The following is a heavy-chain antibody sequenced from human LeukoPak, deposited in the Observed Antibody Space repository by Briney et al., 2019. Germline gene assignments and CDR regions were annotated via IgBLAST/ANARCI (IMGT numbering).Heavy chain of an antibody. Sequence: SSVKVSCKASGGTFSSYAISWVRQAPGQGLEWMGRIIPIFGTANYAQKFQGSVTITTDESTSTAYMELSSLRSEDTAVYYCARDVVTKAGAFDIWGQGTLVTVSS. J-gene: IGHJ4*02. CDR3: ARDVVTKAGAFDI. D-gene: IGHD2-21*02. CDR1: GGTFSSYA. CDR2: IIPIFGTA. V-gene: IGHV1-69*05.